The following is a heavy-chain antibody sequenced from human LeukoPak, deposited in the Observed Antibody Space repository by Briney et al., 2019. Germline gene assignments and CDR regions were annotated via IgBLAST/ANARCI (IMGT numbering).Heavy chain of an antibody. CDR3: AKTGTEDGYSIHFDH. CDR1: GFTFRNYW. CDR2: TKPDGSAE. Sequence: PGGSLRLSCAASGFTFRNYWMGWVRQAPGKGLEWVANTKPDGSAEYYADSVRGRFTTSRDNANNTLYLQMSSLRADDTALYYCAKTGTEDGYSIHFDHWGQGALVTVSS. D-gene: IGHD5-24*01. J-gene: IGHJ4*02. V-gene: IGHV3-7*03.